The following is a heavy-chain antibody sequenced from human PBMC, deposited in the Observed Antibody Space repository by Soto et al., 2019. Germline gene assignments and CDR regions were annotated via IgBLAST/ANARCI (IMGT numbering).Heavy chain of an antibody. V-gene: IGHV1-3*01. CDR1: GYTFASYA. D-gene: IGHD5-12*01. CDR3: ARDWATDYGMDV. CDR2: INAGNGNT. J-gene: IGHJ6*02. Sequence: ASVKVSCKASGYTFASYAMHWVRQAPGQRLEWMGWINAGNGNTKYSQKFQGRVTITRDTSASTAYMELSSLRSEDTAVYYCARDWATDYGMDVWGQGTTVTVSS.